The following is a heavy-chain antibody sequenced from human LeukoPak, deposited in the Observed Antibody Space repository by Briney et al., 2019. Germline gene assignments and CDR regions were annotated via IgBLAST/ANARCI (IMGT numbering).Heavy chain of an antibody. J-gene: IGHJ4*02. CDR1: GFTFSDYR. D-gene: IGHD2-2*01. CDR2: ISSTRTYI. Sequence: KPGGSLRLSCAASGFTFSDYRMHWVRQAPGKGLEWVSFISSTRTYIYYADSVKGRFTISRDNAKNSLYLQMNSLRADDTAVYYCVRPHCRSPSCPTLWGQGTLVTVSS. V-gene: IGHV3-21*06. CDR3: VRPHCRSPSCPTL.